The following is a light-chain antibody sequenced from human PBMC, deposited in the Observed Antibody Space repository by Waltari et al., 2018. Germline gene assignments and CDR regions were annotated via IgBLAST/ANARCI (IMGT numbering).Light chain of an antibody. J-gene: IGKJ2*01. Sequence: DIVMTQTPLSLSVTPGQSASISCKSSPSLLHSDRKTYLYWYLQKPGQAPQLLISEVSSRFSGVPDRFSGSGSGTDFTLKISRVEAEDVGIYYCMQAVNLLYTFGQGTKLEIK. CDR3: MQAVNLLYT. V-gene: IGKV2-29*02. CDR1: PSLLHSDRKTY. CDR2: EVS.